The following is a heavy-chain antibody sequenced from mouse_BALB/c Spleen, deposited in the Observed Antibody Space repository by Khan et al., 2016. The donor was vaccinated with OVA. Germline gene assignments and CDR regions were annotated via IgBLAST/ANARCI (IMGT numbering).Heavy chain of an antibody. CDR2: ISYSGST. D-gene: IGHD6-1*01. V-gene: IGHV3-2*02. CDR1: GYSITSDYA. Sequence: VQLKESGPGLVKPSQSLSLTCTVTGYSITSDYAWNWIRQFPGNKLEWMGYISYSGSTSYNPSLKSRISITRDTSKNQFFLQLKSVTTGDTATYCCARRACYASGYFDVWGAGTTVTVSS. J-gene: IGHJ1*01. CDR3: ARRACYASGYFDV.